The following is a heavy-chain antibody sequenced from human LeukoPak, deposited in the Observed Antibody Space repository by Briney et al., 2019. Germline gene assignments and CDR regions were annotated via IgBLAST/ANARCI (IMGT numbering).Heavy chain of an antibody. J-gene: IGHJ4*02. D-gene: IGHD5-18*01. V-gene: IGHV4-4*07. Sequence: SETLSLTCTVSGGSISSYYWSWIRQPAGKGLEWIGRIYTSGSTNYNPSLKSRVTMSVDTSKNQFSLKLSSVTAADTAVYYCARSPDTAMVLQFDYWGQGTLVTVSS. CDR2: IYTSGST. CDR1: GGSISSYY. CDR3: ARSPDTAMVLQFDY.